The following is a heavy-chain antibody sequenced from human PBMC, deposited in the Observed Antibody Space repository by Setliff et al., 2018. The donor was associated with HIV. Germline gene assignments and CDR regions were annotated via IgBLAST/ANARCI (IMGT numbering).Heavy chain of an antibody. CDR3: ARHPYDRYFDWLLQGWFDP. J-gene: IGHJ5*02. Sequence: SETLSLTCTVSGGSISSNNYYWGWIRQPPGKGLEWIGGIYYTGNTYYSPSLKSRVTISADTSKNQFSLKLSSVTAADTAVYYCARHPYDRYFDWLLQGWFDPWGQGTLVTVSS. CDR2: IYYTGNT. V-gene: IGHV4-39*01. CDR1: GGSISSNNYY. D-gene: IGHD3-9*01.